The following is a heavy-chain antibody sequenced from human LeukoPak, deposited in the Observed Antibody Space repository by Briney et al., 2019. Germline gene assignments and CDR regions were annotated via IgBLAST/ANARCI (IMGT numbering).Heavy chain of an antibody. D-gene: IGHD6-19*01. CDR2: IKQDGSEK. J-gene: IGHJ6*03. CDR1: GFTFSIYS. Sequence: GGSLRLSCAASGFTFSIYSMGWVRQAPGKGLEWVANIKQDGSEKYYVDSVKGRFTISRDNAKNSLYLQMNSLRAEDTAVYYCARDTSSGWYYYYYYYMDVWGKGTTVTVSS. CDR3: ARDTSSGWYYYYYYYMDV. V-gene: IGHV3-7*01.